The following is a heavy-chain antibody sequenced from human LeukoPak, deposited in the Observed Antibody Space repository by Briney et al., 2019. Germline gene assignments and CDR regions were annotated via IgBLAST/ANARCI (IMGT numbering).Heavy chain of an antibody. CDR3: ARRGGRGRYCSSTSCYSRETGRPFDY. D-gene: IGHD2-2*01. CDR1: GGSISSYY. J-gene: IGHJ4*02. CDR2: IHTSGST. V-gene: IGHV4-4*07. Sequence: PSETLSLTCTVSGGSISSYYWSWIRQPAGKGLEWIGRIHTSGSTNYSPSLKSRVTMSVDTSKNQFSLKLSSVTAADTAVYYCARRGGRGRYCSSTSCYSRETGRPFDYWGQGTLVTVSS.